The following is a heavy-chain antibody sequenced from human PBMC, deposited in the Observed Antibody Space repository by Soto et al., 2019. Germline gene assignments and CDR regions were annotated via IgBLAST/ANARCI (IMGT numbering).Heavy chain of an antibody. CDR2: ISYSGST. J-gene: IGHJ4*02. V-gene: IGHV4-31*03. D-gene: IGHD1-26*01. CDR1: GGSINSGAYY. Sequence: QVQLQESGPGLVKPSQTLSLTCTVSGGSINSGAYYWNWIRQHPGKGLEWIGYISYSGSTYYNPSIKSRLTISVDTSKNHFSLKLTSVTAADTAVYYCARVSDSGSYFTFDYWGQGTLVTVSS. CDR3: ARVSDSGSYFTFDY.